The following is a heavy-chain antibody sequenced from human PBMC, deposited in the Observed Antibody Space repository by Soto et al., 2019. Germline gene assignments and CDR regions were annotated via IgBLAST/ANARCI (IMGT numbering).Heavy chain of an antibody. J-gene: IGHJ6*03. CDR1: GGSISSRNW. Sequence: QVQLQESGPGLVKPSETLSLTCAVSGGSISSRNWWTWVRQPPGKGLEWIGEIFHNGNTKYNSSLKSRLTISVDESKNQFSLRLISVTAADTAVYFCARGRTSIRSYYCIDVWGKGTAVTVSS. CDR2: IFHNGNT. CDR3: ARGRTSIRSYYCIDV. D-gene: IGHD1-7*01. V-gene: IGHV4-4*02.